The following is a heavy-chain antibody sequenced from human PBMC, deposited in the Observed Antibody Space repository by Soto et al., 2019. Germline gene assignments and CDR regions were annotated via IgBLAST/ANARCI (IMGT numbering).Heavy chain of an antibody. CDR1: GGSFSGYY. J-gene: IGHJ4*02. V-gene: IGHV4-34*01. Sequence: SETLSLTCAVYGGSFSGYYWSWIRQPPGKGLEWIGEINHSGSTNYNPSLKSRVTISVDTSKNQFSLKLSSVTAADTAVYYCARGLVLCGDFWSGYFTGPFDYWGQGTLVTVSS. D-gene: IGHD3-3*01. CDR3: ARGLVLCGDFWSGYFTGPFDY. CDR2: INHSGST.